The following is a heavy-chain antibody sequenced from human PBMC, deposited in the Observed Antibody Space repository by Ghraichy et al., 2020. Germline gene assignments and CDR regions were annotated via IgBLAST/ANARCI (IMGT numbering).Heavy chain of an antibody. Sequence: SCAASGFTFDDYAMHWVRQAPGKGLEWVSGISWNSGSIGYADSVKGRFTISRDNAKNSLYLQMNSLRAEDTALYYCAKAIRGSSGWSDYWGQGTLVTVSS. CDR1: GFTFDDYA. CDR3: AKAIRGSSGWSDY. D-gene: IGHD6-19*01. V-gene: IGHV3-9*01. CDR2: ISWNSGSI. J-gene: IGHJ4*02.